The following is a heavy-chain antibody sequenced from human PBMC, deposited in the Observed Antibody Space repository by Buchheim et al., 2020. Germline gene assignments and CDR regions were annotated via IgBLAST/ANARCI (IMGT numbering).Heavy chain of an antibody. Sequence: EVQLVESGGGFVQPGGSLRLSCVASGFTFSNYWMHWVRQTPGKGLVWVSRINSDGSTTNYADSVKSRFTISRDNAKNTLYLKINSVRAEDATLYYCVFVAAPAVPDSWGQGTL. V-gene: IGHV3-74*01. CDR1: GFTFSNYW. CDR2: INSDGSTT. J-gene: IGHJ4*02. CDR3: VFVAAPAVPDS. D-gene: IGHD6-25*01.